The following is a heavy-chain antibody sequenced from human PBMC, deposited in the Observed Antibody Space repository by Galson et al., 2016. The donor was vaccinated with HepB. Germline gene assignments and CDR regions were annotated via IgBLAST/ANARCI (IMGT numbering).Heavy chain of an antibody. CDR1: GYSFIYNW. D-gene: IGHD2-15*01. CDR2: IYPDDSDT. Sequence: QSGAEVKKPGESLKISCEVSGYSFIYNWIGWVRQMPGKGLEWMGIIYPDDSDTTYSPSFQGQVTISADKSINTAYLQWNSLKASDTAMYYCARLGGWFDPWGQGTLVTVSS. J-gene: IGHJ5*02. V-gene: IGHV5-51*01. CDR3: ARLGGWFDP.